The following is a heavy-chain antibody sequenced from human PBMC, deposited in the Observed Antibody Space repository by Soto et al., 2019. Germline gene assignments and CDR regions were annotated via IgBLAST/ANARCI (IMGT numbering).Heavy chain of an antibody. CDR3: AKGRYQLPNRFDY. D-gene: IGHD2-2*01. V-gene: IGHV3-9*01. J-gene: IGHJ4*02. CDR1: GFTFVDYA. CDR2: ISWNSGSI. Sequence: EVQLVESGGGLVQPGRSLRLSCAASGFTFVDYALHWVLQAPGKGLEWVAGISWNSGSIGYADSVKGRFTISRDNAKNSLYLQMNSLRAEDTALYYCAKGRYQLPNRFDYWGQGTLVTVSS.